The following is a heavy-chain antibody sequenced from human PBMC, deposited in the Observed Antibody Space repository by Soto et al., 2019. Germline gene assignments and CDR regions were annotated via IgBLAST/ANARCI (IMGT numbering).Heavy chain of an antibody. J-gene: IGHJ6*02. D-gene: IGHD3-16*01. CDR2: INSDGSST. Sequence: EVQLVESGGGLVQPGGSLRLSCAASGFTFSSYWMHWVRQATGKGLVWVSRINSDGSSTSYADSVKGRFTISRNNAQNRQYQQINGLRAEDTAVYCCARDLVDVYGMDDWGLGTTVSV. CDR1: GFTFSSYW. V-gene: IGHV3-74*01. CDR3: ARDLVDVYGMDD.